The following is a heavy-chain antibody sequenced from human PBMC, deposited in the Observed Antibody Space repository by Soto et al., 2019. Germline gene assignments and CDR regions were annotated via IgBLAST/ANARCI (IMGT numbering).Heavy chain of an antibody. D-gene: IGHD6-13*01. J-gene: IGHJ6*02. CDR2: IWYDGSNK. V-gene: IGHV3-33*01. CDR1: GFTFSSYG. Sequence: PGGSLRLSCAASGFTFSSYGMHWVRQAPGKGLEWVAVIWYDGSNKYYADSVKGRFTISRDNSKNTLYLQMNSLRAEDTAVYYCERPMGIAAADYGMDVWGQGTKVTVYS. CDR3: ERPMGIAAADYGMDV.